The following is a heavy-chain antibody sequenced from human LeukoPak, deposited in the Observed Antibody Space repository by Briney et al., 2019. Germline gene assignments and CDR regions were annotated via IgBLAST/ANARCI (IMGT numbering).Heavy chain of an antibody. Sequence: GGSLRLSCAASGFTFSSYAMSWVHQAPGKGLEWVSAISGSGGSTYYADSVKGRFTISRDNSKNTLYLQMNSLRAEDTAVYYCAKVGSSSWYGEDYYYYYYMDVWGKGTTVTVSS. CDR3: AKVGSSSWYGEDYYYYYYMDV. V-gene: IGHV3-23*01. CDR1: GFTFSSYA. D-gene: IGHD6-13*01. J-gene: IGHJ6*03. CDR2: ISGSGGST.